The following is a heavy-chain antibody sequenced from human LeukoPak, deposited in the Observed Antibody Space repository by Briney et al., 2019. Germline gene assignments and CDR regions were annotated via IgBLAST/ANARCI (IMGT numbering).Heavy chain of an antibody. J-gene: IGHJ4*02. CDR3: ARGKWDFWSGYLFDY. CDR1: GGSFSGYY. CDR2: INHSGST. Sequence: PSETLSLTCAVYGGSFSGYYWSWLRQPPGKGLEWIGEINHSGSTNYNPSLTSRVTISVDTSKNQFSLKLSSVTAADTAVYYCARGKWDFWSGYLFDYWGQGTLVTVSS. V-gene: IGHV4-34*01. D-gene: IGHD3-3*01.